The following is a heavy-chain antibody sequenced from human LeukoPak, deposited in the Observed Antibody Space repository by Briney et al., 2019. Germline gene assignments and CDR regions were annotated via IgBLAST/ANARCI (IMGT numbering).Heavy chain of an antibody. Sequence: ASVKVSCKASGYTFTSYYMHWVRQAPGQGLEWMGIINPSGGSTSYAQKFQGRVTMTRDTSTSTVYMELSSLRSGDTAVYYCARDHWEVPAAPWGQGTLVTVSS. V-gene: IGHV1-46*01. D-gene: IGHD2-2*01. J-gene: IGHJ5*02. CDR1: GYTFTSYY. CDR2: INPSGGST. CDR3: ARDHWEVPAAP.